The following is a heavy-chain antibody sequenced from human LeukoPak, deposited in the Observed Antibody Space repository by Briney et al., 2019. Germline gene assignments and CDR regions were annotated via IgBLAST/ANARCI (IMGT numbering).Heavy chain of an antibody. CDR1: GGSISSGGYY. J-gene: IGHJ6*02. CDR3: ARAEAMDV. Sequence: PSETLSLTCTVSGGSISSGGYYWNWIRQHQGKGLEWIGYIFYGGTSYNPSLKSRVTISVDTSKNQFSLKLSSVTAADTAVYYCARAEAMDVWGQGTTITVSS. V-gene: IGHV4-31*02. CDR2: IFYGGT.